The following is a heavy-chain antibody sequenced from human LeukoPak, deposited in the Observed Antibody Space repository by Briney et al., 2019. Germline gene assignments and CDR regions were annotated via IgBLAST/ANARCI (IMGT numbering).Heavy chain of an antibody. Sequence: GGSLRLSCAASGFTFSSYAMHWVRQAPGKGLEWVAVISYDGSNKYYADSVKGRFTISRDNSKNTLYLQMNSLRAEDTAVYYCASPLSPPVTIPLGYFDLGGRGPRATVSS. J-gene: IGHJ2*01. CDR3: ASPLSPPVTIPLGYFDL. CDR2: ISYDGSNK. D-gene: IGHD4-17*01. CDR1: GFTFSSYA. V-gene: IGHV3-30-3*01.